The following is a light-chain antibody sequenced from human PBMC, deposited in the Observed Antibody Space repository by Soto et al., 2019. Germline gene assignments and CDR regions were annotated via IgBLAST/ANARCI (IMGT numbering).Light chain of an antibody. CDR1: QSISDT. V-gene: IGKV3-15*01. J-gene: IGKJ5*01. CDR3: QQHNNWPPIT. CDR2: SAS. Sequence: EIVMTQSPATLSVSPVGRATLSCMASQSISDTLSWYQQKPGQAPRLLIYSASARATGFPARFSGSEPGTDFTLTIRSLQSEDFAVYYCQQHNNWPPITGGHGTRLEIK.